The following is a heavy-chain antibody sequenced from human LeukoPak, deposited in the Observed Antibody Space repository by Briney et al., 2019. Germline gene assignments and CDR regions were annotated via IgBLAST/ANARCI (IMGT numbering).Heavy chain of an antibody. CDR1: GGSISSGGYS. D-gene: IGHD3-10*01. Sequence: PSQTLSLTCAVSGGSISSGGYSWSWIRQPPGKGLEWIGYIYHSGSTYYNPSLKSRVTISVDTSKTRFSLRLSSVTAADTAVYYCARGYYDSGTYSGYFQHWGQGTLVTVSS. J-gene: IGHJ1*01. CDR2: IYHSGST. V-gene: IGHV4-30-2*02. CDR3: ARGYYDSGTYSGYFQH.